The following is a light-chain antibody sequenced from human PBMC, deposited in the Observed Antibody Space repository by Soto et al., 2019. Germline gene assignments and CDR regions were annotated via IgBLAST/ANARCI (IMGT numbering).Light chain of an antibody. CDR2: KGT. CDR1: SSDVGAYNS. CDR3: GSSATESTSV. V-gene: IGLV2-23*01. Sequence: QSVLAQPASVSGSPGQSITISCTGTSSDVGAYNSVSWYQQHPHKAPQVIIYKGTQRPSGVSNRFSGSTSGNAASLTISGLQADDEADFFGGSSATESTSVFGSGTKVTVL. J-gene: IGLJ1*01.